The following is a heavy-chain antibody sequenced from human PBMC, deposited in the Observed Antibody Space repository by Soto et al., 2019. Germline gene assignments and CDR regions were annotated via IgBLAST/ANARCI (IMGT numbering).Heavy chain of an antibody. CDR2: IYQSGSS. D-gene: IGHD3-10*01. V-gene: IGHV4-30-4*01. CDR3: ARTSPRGSGTWFDP. CDR1: GGSISSDDYY. Sequence: QVQLPASGPGLVKPSQTLSLTCTVSGGSISSDDYYWSWISQPPGKGPGWIGYIYQSGSSYYNPSLKSAVTISIDTSKNQLSLKLSSVTAADTAVYYCARTSPRGSGTWFDPLCQGTLVTVSS. J-gene: IGHJ5*02.